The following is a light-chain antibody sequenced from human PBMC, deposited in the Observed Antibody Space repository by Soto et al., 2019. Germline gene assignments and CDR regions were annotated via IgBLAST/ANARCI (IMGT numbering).Light chain of an antibody. Sequence: DIPMTQSPSTLSAYVGDRVTFTCRASQSISPWLAWYQQKPGQAPKLLIYEASSLQSDVPSRFSSSGSGTEFTLTISALQTDDFASYYCQQYMNYATFGQGTKVEIK. V-gene: IGKV1-5*01. CDR3: QQYMNYAT. CDR2: EAS. J-gene: IGKJ1*01. CDR1: QSISPW.